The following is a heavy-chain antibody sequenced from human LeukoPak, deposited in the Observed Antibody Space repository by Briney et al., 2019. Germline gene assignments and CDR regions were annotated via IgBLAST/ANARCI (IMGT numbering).Heavy chain of an antibody. Sequence: SETLSLTCTVSGGSINNLYWSWIRQPPGKALEWIGYIYYSGNTNYNPSLKRRVSISVDTSKNQFSLKLNSVTAADTAVYYCARYGLFSFDYWGQGTLVTVSS. CDR2: IYYSGNT. J-gene: IGHJ4*02. CDR3: ARYGLFSFDY. D-gene: IGHD3-10*01. V-gene: IGHV4-59*08. CDR1: GGSINNLY.